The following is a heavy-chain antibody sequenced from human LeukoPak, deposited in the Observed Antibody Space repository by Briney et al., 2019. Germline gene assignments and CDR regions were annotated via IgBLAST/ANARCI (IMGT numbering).Heavy chain of an antibody. CDR1: GFIFSHYG. CDR3: AELGITMIGGV. D-gene: IGHD3-10*02. Sequence: GGSLRLSCGASGFIFSHYGIHWVRQAPGKGLEWVAFIRYDGSEKYYADSVKGRFTISRDNAKNSLYLQMNSLRAEDTAVYYCAELGITMIGGVWGKGTTVTISS. CDR2: IRYDGSEK. V-gene: IGHV3-30*02. J-gene: IGHJ6*04.